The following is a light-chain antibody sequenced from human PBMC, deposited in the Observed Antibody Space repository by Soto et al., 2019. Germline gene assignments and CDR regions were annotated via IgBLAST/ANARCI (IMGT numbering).Light chain of an antibody. J-gene: IGKJ1*01. CDR1: RTVLYSSNNKNY. CDR3: QQYYTTPWT. V-gene: IGKV4-1*01. CDR2: WAS. Sequence: DIVMTQSPDSLAVSLGERATINCKSSRTVLYSSNNKNYLSWYQQKPRQPPRLLIYWASTREPGVPDRFSGSGSGTDFTLTISSPQAEDVAVYYCQQYYTTPWTFGQGTKVEIK.